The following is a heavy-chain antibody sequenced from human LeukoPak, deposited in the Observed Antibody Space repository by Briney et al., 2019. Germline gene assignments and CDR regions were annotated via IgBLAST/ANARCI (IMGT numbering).Heavy chain of an antibody. CDR3: ARDFGYVDRVFDY. CDR2: INWNGGTT. D-gene: IGHD5-12*01. J-gene: IGHJ4*02. Sequence: RAGGSLRLSCAASGFTFSSYEMNWVRQVPGKGLEWVADINWNGGTTGYADPVRGRFIIVSSNANNSLYLRMNSLGAEDTALYYCARDFGYVDRVFDYWGQGTLVTVSS. CDR1: GFTFSSYE. V-gene: IGHV3-20*04.